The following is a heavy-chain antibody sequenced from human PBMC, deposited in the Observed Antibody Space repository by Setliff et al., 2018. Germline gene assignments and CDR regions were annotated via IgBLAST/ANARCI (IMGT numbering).Heavy chain of an antibody. CDR2: INAGNGNT. Sequence: ASVKVSCKASGYTFTSYAMHWVRQAPGQRLEWMGGINAGNGNTKYSQKFQGRVTITRDTSASTAYMELSSLRSEDTAVYYCARETATRHYYDSSGGFDYWGQGTLVTAPQ. CDR1: GYTFTSYA. D-gene: IGHD3-22*01. CDR3: ARETATRHYYDSSGGFDY. V-gene: IGHV1-3*01. J-gene: IGHJ4*02.